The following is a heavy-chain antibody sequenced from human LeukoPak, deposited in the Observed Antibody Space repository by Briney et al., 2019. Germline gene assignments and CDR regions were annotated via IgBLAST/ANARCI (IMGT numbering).Heavy chain of an antibody. CDR3: AKDRAAAAGYWFDP. D-gene: IGHD6-13*01. V-gene: IGHV3-23*01. CDR1: GFSFSSYA. CDR2: ISGSGGST. J-gene: IGHJ5*02. Sequence: GGSLRLSCAASGFSFSSYAMNWVRQAPGKGLEWVSSISGSGGSTYYADSVKGRFTFSRDNSKNTLNLQMNSLRAEDTAVYYCAKDRAAAAGYWFDPWGQGTLVTVSS.